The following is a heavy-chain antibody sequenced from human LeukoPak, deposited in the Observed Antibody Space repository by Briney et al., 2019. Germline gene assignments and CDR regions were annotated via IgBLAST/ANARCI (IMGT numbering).Heavy chain of an antibody. CDR2: IIPIFGSS. D-gene: IGHD5-18*01. CDR1: GGTVNNYA. Sequence: VASVKVSCKASGGTVNNYAINWVRQAPGQGLEWMGGIIPIFGSSNYAQKFQGRVTITADESTTTAHMELSSLRSEDTAVYYCARVTHTELSTWFDPWGQGTLVTVSS. CDR3: ARVTHTELSTWFDP. V-gene: IGHV1-69*13. J-gene: IGHJ5*02.